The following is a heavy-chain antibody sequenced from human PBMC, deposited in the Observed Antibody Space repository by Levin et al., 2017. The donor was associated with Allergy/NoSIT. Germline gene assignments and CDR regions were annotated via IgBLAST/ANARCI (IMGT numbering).Heavy chain of an antibody. CDR2: INSDGSST. D-gene: IGHD5/OR15-5a*01. CDR1: GFTFNSYW. Sequence: GGSLRLSCAASGFTFNSYWMHWVRQAPGKGLVWVSRINSDGSSTSYADSVKGRFTISRDTAKNTLYLKMNSLRAEDTAVYYCARSPAIIGSGVDYWGQGTLVTVSS. J-gene: IGHJ4*02. CDR3: ARSPAIIGSGVDY. V-gene: IGHV3-74*01.